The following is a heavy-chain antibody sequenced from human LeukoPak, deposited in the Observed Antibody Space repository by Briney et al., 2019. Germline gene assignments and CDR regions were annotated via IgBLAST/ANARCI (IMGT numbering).Heavy chain of an antibody. D-gene: IGHD3-10*01. CDR3: AKDLHGSIFDY. CDR1: GFTFSSHG. Sequence: GGSLRLSCAASGFTFSSHGMHWVRQAPGKGLEWVAVISYDGSNKYYADSVKGRFTISRDNSKNTLYLQMNSLRAEDTAVYYCAKDLHGSIFDYWGQGTLVTVSS. CDR2: ISYDGSNK. V-gene: IGHV3-30*18. J-gene: IGHJ4*02.